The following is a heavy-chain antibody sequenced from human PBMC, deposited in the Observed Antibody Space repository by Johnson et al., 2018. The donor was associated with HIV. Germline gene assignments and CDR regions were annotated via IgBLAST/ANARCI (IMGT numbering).Heavy chain of an antibody. J-gene: IGHJ3*02. Sequence: QVQLVESGGNLVQPGGSLRLSCAASGFTFNTYWMTWVRQAPGKGLEWVAFIRYDGSNKYYADSVKGRFTISRDNAKNSLYLQMNSLRAEDTAVYYCVRSIQLWLPGAFDSWGQGTMVTVSS. D-gene: IGHD5-18*01. CDR3: VRSIQLWLPGAFDS. CDR1: GFTFNTYW. CDR2: IRYDGSNK. V-gene: IGHV3-30*02.